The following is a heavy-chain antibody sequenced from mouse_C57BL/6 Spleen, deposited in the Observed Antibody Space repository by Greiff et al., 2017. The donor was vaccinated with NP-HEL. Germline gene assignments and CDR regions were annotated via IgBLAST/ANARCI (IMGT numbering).Heavy chain of an antibody. D-gene: IGHD1-1*02. CDR1: GYTFTSYW. CDR2: IDPSDSYT. Sequence: QVQLQQPGAELVRPGTSVKVSCKASGYTFTSYWMHWVKQRPGQGLEWIGVIDPSDSYTNYNHKFKGKATLTVDTSSSTAYLQLSSLTSEDSAVFDCARWVITKADYYGDWGKGTTLTVA. J-gene: IGHJ2*01. V-gene: IGHV1-59*01. CDR3: ARWVITKADYYGD.